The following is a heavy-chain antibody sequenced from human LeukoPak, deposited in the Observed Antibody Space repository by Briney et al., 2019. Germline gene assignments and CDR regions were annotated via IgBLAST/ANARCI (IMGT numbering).Heavy chain of an antibody. CDR3: ASSIAVAGYYFDN. D-gene: IGHD6-13*01. CDR1: GYTFSSYY. CDR2: INPSGGST. Sequence: AASVKVSCKASGYTFSSYYMHWVRQAPGQGLEWMGIINPSGGSTSYAQKFQGRVTMTRDTSTNTVYMELSSLRSEDTAVYYCASSIAVAGYYFDNWGQGTLVTVSS. V-gene: IGHV1-46*01. J-gene: IGHJ4*02.